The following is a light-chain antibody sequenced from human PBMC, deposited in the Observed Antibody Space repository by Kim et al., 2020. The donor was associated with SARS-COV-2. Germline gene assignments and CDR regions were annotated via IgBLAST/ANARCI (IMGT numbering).Light chain of an antibody. CDR1: SGSIASNY. J-gene: IGLJ3*02. CDR2: ADK. V-gene: IGLV6-57*04. CDR3: QSYDITNHWV. Sequence: NFMLTQPHSVSESPGKTVTISCTRSSGSIASNYVQWYQQRPGSAPTTVIYADKQRPSGVPDRFSGSIDSSSNSASLTISGMRPEDEADYYCQSYDITNHWVFGGGTQLTVL.